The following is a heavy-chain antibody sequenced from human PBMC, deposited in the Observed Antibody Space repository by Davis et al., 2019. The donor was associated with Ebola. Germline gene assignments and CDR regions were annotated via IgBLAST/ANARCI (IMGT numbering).Heavy chain of an antibody. V-gene: IGHV3-30-3*01. D-gene: IGHD3-10*02. J-gene: IGHJ6*02. CDR1: GFTFSSYA. Sequence: PGGSLRLSCAASGFTFSSYAMHWVRQAPGKGLEWVAVISYDGSNKYYADSVKGRFTISRDNSKNTLYLQMNSLRAEDTAVYYCARGEVPQFMSFHYYGMDVWGQGTTVTVSS. CDR2: ISYDGSNK. CDR3: ARGEVPQFMSFHYYGMDV.